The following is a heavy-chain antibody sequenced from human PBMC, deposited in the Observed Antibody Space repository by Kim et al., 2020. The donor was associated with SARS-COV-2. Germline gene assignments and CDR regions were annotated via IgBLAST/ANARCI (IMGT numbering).Heavy chain of an antibody. CDR1: GGSISSSSYY. J-gene: IGHJ4*02. CDR2: IYYSGST. D-gene: IGHD3-10*01. V-gene: IGHV4-39*01. CDR3: ARLYGSGSYFVDY. Sequence: SETLSLTCTVSGGSISSSSYYWGWIRQPPGKGLEWIGSIYYSGSTYYNPSLKSRVTISVDTSKNQFSLRLSSVTAADTAVYYCARLYGSGSYFVDYWGQG.